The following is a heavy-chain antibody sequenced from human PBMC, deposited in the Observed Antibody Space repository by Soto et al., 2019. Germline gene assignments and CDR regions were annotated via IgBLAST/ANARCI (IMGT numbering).Heavy chain of an antibody. V-gene: IGHV4-34*01. Sequence: SETLSLTCAVYGGSFSGYYWSWIRQPPGKGLEWIGEINHSGSTNYNPSLKSRVTISVDTSKNQFSLKLSSVTAADTAVYYCARGRSSSWYPFDYWGQGTLVTVSS. D-gene: IGHD6-13*01. J-gene: IGHJ4*02. CDR3: ARGRSSSWYPFDY. CDR1: GGSFSGYY. CDR2: INHSGST.